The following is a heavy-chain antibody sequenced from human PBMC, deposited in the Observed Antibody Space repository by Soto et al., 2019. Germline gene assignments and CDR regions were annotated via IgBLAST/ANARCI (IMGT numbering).Heavy chain of an antibody. V-gene: IGHV4-39*01. Sequence: SETQSLTYSVSGYSVSSSDDYWSWIRQPPWKGLEWIGRMFYSGLTYYNPSLKSRVTLSVDTSKNQFSVRLNSVTAADTAVYYCAPLSVSLSGPYGIHVWGQGTTVTLSS. D-gene: IGHD2-15*01. CDR3: APLSVSLSGPYGIHV. CDR1: GYSVSSSDDY. CDR2: MFYSGLT. J-gene: IGHJ6*02.